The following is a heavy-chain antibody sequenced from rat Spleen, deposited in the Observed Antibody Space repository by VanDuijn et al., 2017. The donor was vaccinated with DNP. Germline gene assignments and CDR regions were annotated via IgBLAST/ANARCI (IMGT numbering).Heavy chain of an antibody. Sequence: QVQLKESGPGLVQPSQTLSLTCTVSGFSLTSYGVTWVRQPPGKGLEWIGTIWSGGSPDYNSGLESRLSISRDTSNSQVFLKMNSLQTEDTARYFCSRVLYNGYQRHYWSFDFWGPGTMVTVSS. CDR1: GFSLTSYG. J-gene: IGHJ1*01. D-gene: IGHD1-6*01. CDR3: SRVLYNGYQRHYWSFDF. CDR2: IWSGGSP. V-gene: IGHV2-15*01.